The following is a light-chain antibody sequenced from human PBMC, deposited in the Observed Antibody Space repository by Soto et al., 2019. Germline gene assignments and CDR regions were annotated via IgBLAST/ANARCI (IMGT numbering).Light chain of an antibody. CDR1: QRVSSAY. CDR2: GAS. V-gene: IGKV3-20*01. J-gene: IGKJ3*01. CDR3: QQYDKWGT. Sequence: EIVLTQSPGTLSLSPGERATLSCRASQRVSSAYLAWYQQKPGQAPRLLMYGASSRATRTPDRFSGSGAGTDYTLTIRRLEPEDLAVYYCQQYDKWGTFRPGTKADIK.